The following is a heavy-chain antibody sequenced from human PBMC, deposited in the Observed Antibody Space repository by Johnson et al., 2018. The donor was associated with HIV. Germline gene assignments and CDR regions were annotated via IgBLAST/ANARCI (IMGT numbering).Heavy chain of an antibody. CDR3: ARGGWGDAFDI. CDR2: LGGSGANT. Sequence: QVQLVESGGGLVQPGGSLRLSCAASGFNVSSNYMSWVRQAPGKGLAWVSSLGGSGANTYYADSVKGRFTIPRDNAKNALYLQMNSLRAEDTAVYYCARGGWGDAFDIWGQGTMVTVSS. CDR1: GFNVSSNY. J-gene: IGHJ3*02. D-gene: IGHD3-16*01. V-gene: IGHV3-11*04.